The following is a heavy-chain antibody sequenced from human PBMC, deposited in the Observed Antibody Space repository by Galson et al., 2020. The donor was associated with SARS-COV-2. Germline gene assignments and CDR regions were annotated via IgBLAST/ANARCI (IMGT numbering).Heavy chain of an antibody. D-gene: IGHD1-26*01. Sequence: GESLKISCAASGFTFSSYAMHWVRQAPGKGLEWVAVISYDGSNKYYADSVKGRFTISRDNSKNTLYLQMNSLRAEDTAVYYCARVGGSYADYWGQGTLVTVSS. CDR2: ISYDGSNK. CDR1: GFTFSSYA. V-gene: IGHV3-30-3*01. J-gene: IGHJ4*02. CDR3: ARVGGSYADY.